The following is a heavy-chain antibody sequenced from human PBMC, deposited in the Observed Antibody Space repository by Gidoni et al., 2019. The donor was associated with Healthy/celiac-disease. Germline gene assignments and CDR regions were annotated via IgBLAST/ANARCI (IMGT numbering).Heavy chain of an antibody. D-gene: IGHD3-22*01. J-gene: IGHJ4*02. V-gene: IGHV3-30-3*01. CDR1: GLTFSSYA. CDR3: AREEDSSGYTFDY. Sequence: QVQLVESGGGVVQPGRSLRLSCAASGLTFSSYAMHWVRQAPGKGLEWVAVISYDGSNKYYADSVKGRFTISRDNSKNTLYLQMNSLRAEDTAVYYCAREEDSSGYTFDYWGQGTLVTVSS. CDR2: ISYDGSNK.